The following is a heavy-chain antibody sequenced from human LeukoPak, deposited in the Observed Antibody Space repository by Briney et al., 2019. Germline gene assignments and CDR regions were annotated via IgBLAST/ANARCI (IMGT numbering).Heavy chain of an antibody. Sequence: PSQTLSLTCTVSGGSISSGGYYWSWIRQHPGKGLEWIGYIYYSGSIYYNPSLKSRVTISVDTSKNQFSLKLSSVTAADTAVYYCARQAAAGQYNWFDPWGQGTLVTVSS. CDR1: GGSISSGGYY. J-gene: IGHJ5*02. CDR3: ARQAAAGQYNWFDP. V-gene: IGHV4-31*03. CDR2: IYYSGSI. D-gene: IGHD6-13*01.